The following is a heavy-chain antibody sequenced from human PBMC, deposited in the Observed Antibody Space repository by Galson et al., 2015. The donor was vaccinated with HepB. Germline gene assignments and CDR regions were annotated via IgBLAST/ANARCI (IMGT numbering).Heavy chain of an antibody. J-gene: IGHJ4*02. CDR1: GDSVSRNSAG. V-gene: IGHV6-1*01. D-gene: IGHD2-15*01. CDR3: ASGTYGSGLTHYFDH. CDR2: TFYRSKWYN. Sequence: CAISGDSVSRNSAGWNWIRQSPSRGLEWLGRTFYRSKWYNDYAVSVKGRITINPDTSKNQFSLQLNSVTPEDTAVYYCASGTYGSGLTHYFDHWGQGSLVTVSS.